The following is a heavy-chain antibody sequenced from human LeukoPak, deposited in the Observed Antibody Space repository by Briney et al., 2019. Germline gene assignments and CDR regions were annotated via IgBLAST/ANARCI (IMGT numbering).Heavy chain of an antibody. V-gene: IGHV4-59*01. J-gene: IGHJ2*01. Sequence: PSETLSLTCTVSGASISSYYWSWIRQSPGKGLEWVGYIYYNGNTNYNPSLKGRVTISVDSSKNQFSLKLSSVTAADTAVYYCARDKRIQPDWYFDLWGRGTLVTVSS. CDR1: GASISSYY. CDR3: ARDKRIQPDWYFDL. D-gene: IGHD5-18*01. CDR2: IYYNGNT.